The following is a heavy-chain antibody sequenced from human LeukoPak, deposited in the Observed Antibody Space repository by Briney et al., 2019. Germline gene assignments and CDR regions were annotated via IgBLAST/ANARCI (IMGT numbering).Heavy chain of an antibody. CDR1: GFTFSSYG. CDR2: IWYDGSNK. J-gene: IGHJ6*02. V-gene: IGHV3-33*01. D-gene: IGHD6-6*01. Sequence: PGGSLRLSCAASGFTFSSYGMHWVRQAPGKGLEWVAVIWYDGSNKYYADSVKGRFTISRDNSKNTLYLQMNSLRAEDTAVYYCARDPVHYYYGMDVWGQGTTVTVSS. CDR3: ARDPVHYYYGMDV.